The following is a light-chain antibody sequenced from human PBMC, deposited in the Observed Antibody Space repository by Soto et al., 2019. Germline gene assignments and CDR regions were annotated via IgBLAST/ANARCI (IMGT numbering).Light chain of an antibody. CDR1: ISDVSGYNF. CDR2: DVS. Sequence: QSVLTQPASVSGSPGQSITISCTGTISDVSGYNFVSWYQQYPGEAPKLMIYDVSNRPSGVSNRFSGSKSGNTASLTISGLQAEDEADYYCSSYTSSNTCVFGTGTKVTVL. CDR3: SSYTSSNTCV. V-gene: IGLV2-14*03. J-gene: IGLJ1*01.